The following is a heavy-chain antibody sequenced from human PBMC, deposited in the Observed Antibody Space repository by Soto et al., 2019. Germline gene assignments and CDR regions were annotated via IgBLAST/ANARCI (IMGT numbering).Heavy chain of an antibody. V-gene: IGHV3-21*06. CDR1: RFTFSSYS. D-gene: IGHD1-20*01. J-gene: IGHJ4*02. Sequence: GGSLRLSCAASRFTFSSYSMNWVRQAPGKGLEWVSSISSSSSYMYYADSVKGRFTISRDNAKNSLYLQMNSLRAEDTAVYYCATDRVGDNWNDIGFDYWGQGTLVTVSS. CDR2: ISSSSSYM. CDR3: ATDRVGDNWNDIGFDY.